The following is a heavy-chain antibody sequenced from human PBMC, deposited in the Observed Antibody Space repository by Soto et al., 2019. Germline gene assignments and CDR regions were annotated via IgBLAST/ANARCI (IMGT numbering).Heavy chain of an antibody. V-gene: IGHV1-69*02. CDR1: GDTFSFYT. CDR2: INPILSMS. D-gene: IGHD3-10*01. J-gene: IGHJ4*02. CDR3: ATSYGSGYRAFDS. Sequence: QLVQSGAEVKKPGSSVKVSCKASGDTFSFYTINWVRQAPGLGLEWVGRINPILSMSNYAQKFQGRVTMTADKSTNTAYMELRSLRSEDTAMYFCATSYGSGYRAFDSWGQGALVTVSS.